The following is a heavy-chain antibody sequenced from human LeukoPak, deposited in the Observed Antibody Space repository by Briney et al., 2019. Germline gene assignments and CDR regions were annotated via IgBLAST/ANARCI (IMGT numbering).Heavy chain of an antibody. J-gene: IGHJ3*02. CDR1: GYTFISYG. CDR2: ISTYTGNT. Sequence: ASVKVSCKASGYTFISYGINWVRQAPGQGLEWMGWISTYTGNTNYAQRFQGRVTMTTDTSSTTAYMELGSLRSDDAAVYYCARADCSSTSCLNAFDIWGQGTMVTVSS. D-gene: IGHD2-2*01. CDR3: ARADCSSTSCLNAFDI. V-gene: IGHV1-18*01.